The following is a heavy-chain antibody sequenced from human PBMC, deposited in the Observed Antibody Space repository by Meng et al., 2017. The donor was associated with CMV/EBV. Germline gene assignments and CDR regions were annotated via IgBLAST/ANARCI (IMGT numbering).Heavy chain of an antibody. CDR1: GGSISSGDYY. V-gene: IGHV4-30-4*08. J-gene: IGHJ4*02. D-gene: IGHD3-10*01. CDR2: IYYSGST. Sequence: QVEVKGADQGRVKTSQTVSLTCTVSGGSISSGDYYWSWLRQPPGKGLEWIGYIYYSGSTYYHPSLKRRVTISVDTSKTQFSLKLSSLTAADTAVYYCAREAYGSGSYSGYWGQGTLVTVSS. CDR3: AREAYGSGSYSGY.